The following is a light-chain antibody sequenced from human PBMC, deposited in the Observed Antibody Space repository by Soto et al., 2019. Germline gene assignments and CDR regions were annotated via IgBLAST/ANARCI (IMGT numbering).Light chain of an antibody. J-gene: IGKJ1*01. CDR1: QSVSSN. CDR2: GAS. V-gene: IGKV3-15*01. CDR3: QQYNNWPRT. Sequence: EIMMKHSPATLSVSPGDRATLSASASQSVSSNLAWYQQKPGQAPRLLIYGASTRATGIPARFSGSGSGTEFTLTISSLQSEDFAVYYCQQYNNWPRTFGQGTKV.